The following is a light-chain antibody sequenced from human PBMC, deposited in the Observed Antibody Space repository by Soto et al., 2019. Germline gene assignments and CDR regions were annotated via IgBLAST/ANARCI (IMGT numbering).Light chain of an antibody. CDR3: QSYDSSLSSPV. CDR2: GNS. V-gene: IGLV1-40*01. CDR1: SSNIGAGYD. J-gene: IGLJ2*01. Sequence: QLVLTQPPSVSGAPGQRVTMSCTGSSSNIGAGYDVHWYQQLPGTAPKLLMYGNSNRPSGVPDRISGSKSGTSASLAITGLQAEDEADYYCQSYDSSLSSPVFGGGTKLTVL.